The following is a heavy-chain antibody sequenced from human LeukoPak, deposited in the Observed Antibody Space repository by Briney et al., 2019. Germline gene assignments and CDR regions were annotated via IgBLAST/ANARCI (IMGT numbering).Heavy chain of an antibody. CDR1: GYTFTSYD. J-gene: IGHJ4*02. CDR2: MNPNSGNT. CDR3: ARKSNPSSGWYLFDL. Sequence: VASVKVSCTVSGYTFTSYDINWVRQATGQGLEWLGWMNPNSGNTGYAQKFQGRVTITRNTSISTAYMELSSLRSEDTAVYYCARKSNPSSGWYLFDLWGQGTLVTVSS. D-gene: IGHD6-19*01. V-gene: IGHV1-8*01.